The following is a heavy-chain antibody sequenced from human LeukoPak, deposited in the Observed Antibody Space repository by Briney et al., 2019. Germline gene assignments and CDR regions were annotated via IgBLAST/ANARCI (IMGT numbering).Heavy chain of an antibody. D-gene: IGHD2-2*01. J-gene: IGHJ4*02. CDR1: GFTFSSYS. CDR3: AKVNYYQPYF. CDR2: IDVTTGGS. Sequence: HAGGSLRLSCAASGFTFSSYSMNWVRQAPGKGLEWVSTIDVTTGGSYYADSVKGRFTISRDTFQNTLYLQLNSLRVDDTAIYYCAKVNYYQPYFWGQGTLVTVSS. V-gene: IGHV3-23*01.